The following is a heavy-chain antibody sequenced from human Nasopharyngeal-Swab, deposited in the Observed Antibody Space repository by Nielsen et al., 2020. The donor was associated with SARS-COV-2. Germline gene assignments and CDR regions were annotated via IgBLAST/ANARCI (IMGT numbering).Heavy chain of an antibody. D-gene: IGHD6-19*01. CDR2: INPNSGGT. Sequence: ASVKVSCKASGYTFTGYYMHWVRQAPGQGLEWMGWINPNSGGTNYAQKFQGRVTMTRDTSISTAYMELSSLRSEDTAVYYCARSNGGWYFTPPDYWGQGTLVTVSS. CDR3: ARSNGGWYFTPPDY. V-gene: IGHV1-2*02. J-gene: IGHJ4*02. CDR1: GYTFTGYY.